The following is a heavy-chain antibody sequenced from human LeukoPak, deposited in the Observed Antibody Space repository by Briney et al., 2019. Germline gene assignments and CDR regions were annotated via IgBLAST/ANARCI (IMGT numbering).Heavy chain of an antibody. Sequence: ASVKVSCKVSGYTLTELSMHWVRQAPGKGLEWMGGFDPEDGETIYAQKFQGRVTMTEDTSTDTAYMELSSLRSEDTAVYYCAKSPDSSYAFDIWGHGTMVTVSS. CDR2: FDPEDGET. V-gene: IGHV1-24*01. J-gene: IGHJ3*02. CDR3: AKSPDSSYAFDI. CDR1: GYTLTELS. D-gene: IGHD6-6*01.